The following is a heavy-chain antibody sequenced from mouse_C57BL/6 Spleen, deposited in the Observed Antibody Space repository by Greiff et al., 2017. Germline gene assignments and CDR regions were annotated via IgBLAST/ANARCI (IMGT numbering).Heavy chain of an antibody. CDR1: GFTFSSYA. CDR2: ISDGGSYT. V-gene: IGHV5-4*01. D-gene: IGHD1-2*01. Sequence: EVKVVESGGGLVKPGGSLKLSCAASGFTFSSYAMSWVRQTPEKRLEWVATISDGGSYTYYPANVKGRFTISRDNAKNNLYLQMSHLKSEDTAMYYCTRDNTTALYFDDWGQGTTLTVSS. J-gene: IGHJ2*01. CDR3: TRDNTTALYFDD.